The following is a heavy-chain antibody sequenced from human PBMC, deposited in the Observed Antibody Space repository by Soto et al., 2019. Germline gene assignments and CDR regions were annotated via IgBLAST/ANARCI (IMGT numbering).Heavy chain of an antibody. CDR1: GFTFRSYA. CDR2: ISGSGGSA. Sequence: GGSLRLSCAASGFTFRSYAMSWVRQAPGKGLEWVSAISGSGGSAYYADSVKGRFTISRDNSKNTLYLQMNSLRAEDTAVYYCAKAHIPGYSSSCGFDYWGQGTLVTVSS. D-gene: IGHD6-13*01. V-gene: IGHV3-23*01. CDR3: AKAHIPGYSSSCGFDY. J-gene: IGHJ4*02.